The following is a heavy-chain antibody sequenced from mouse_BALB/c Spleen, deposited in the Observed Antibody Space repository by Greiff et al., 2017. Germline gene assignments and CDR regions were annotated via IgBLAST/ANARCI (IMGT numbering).Heavy chain of an antibody. CDR3: ARQDAMDY. CDR1: GFSFSSYS. Sequence: EVLLVESGGDLVKPGGSLKLSCAASGFSFSSYSMSWVRQTPDKRLEWVATISSGGSYTYYPDSVKGRFTISRDNAKNSLYLQLSSLKSEDTAMYDCARQDAMDYWGQGTSVTVSS. J-gene: IGHJ4*01. V-gene: IGHV5-6*01. CDR2: ISSGGSYT.